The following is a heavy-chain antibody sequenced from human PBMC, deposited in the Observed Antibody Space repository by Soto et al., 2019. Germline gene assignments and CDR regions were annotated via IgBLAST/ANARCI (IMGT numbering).Heavy chain of an antibody. CDR2: ISGSGSST. J-gene: IGHJ4*02. Sequence: GGSLRLSCAASGFPFTSYAMSWVRQAPGKGLEWVSLISGSGSSTKYAYSVKGRFTISRDSSKITLYLQMNSLRAEDTSVYYCAKDRYCSSTSCHQAFDYWGQGTLVTVSS. D-gene: IGHD2-2*01. CDR1: GFPFTSYA. V-gene: IGHV3-23*01. CDR3: AKDRYCSSTSCHQAFDY.